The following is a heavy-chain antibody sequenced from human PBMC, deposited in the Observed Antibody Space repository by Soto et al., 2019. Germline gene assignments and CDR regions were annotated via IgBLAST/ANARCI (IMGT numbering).Heavy chain of an antibody. Sequence: QVQLQQWGAGLLKPSETLSLTCAVYGGSFSGYYWSWIRQPLGKGLEWIGEINHSGSTNYNPSLKSRVTISVDTSKNQFSLKLSSVTAADTAVYYCARDTSKDVVVPAALSNWFDPWGQGTLVTVSS. CDR2: INHSGST. V-gene: IGHV4-34*01. J-gene: IGHJ5*02. CDR3: ARDTSKDVVVPAALSNWFDP. D-gene: IGHD2-2*01. CDR1: GGSFSGYY.